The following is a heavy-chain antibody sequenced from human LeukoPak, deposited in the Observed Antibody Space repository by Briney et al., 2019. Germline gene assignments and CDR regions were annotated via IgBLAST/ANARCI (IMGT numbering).Heavy chain of an antibody. J-gene: IGHJ6*02. CDR3: ATDGRGVVGATQDYYYGMDV. CDR1: GYTFTGYY. CDR2: INPNSGGT. D-gene: IGHD1-26*01. Sequence: ASVRVSCKASGYTFTGYYMHWVRQAPGQGLEWMGWINPNSGGTNYAQKFQGRVTMTRDTSISTAYMELSRLRSDDTAVYYCATDGRGVVGATQDYYYGMDVWGQGTTVTVSS. V-gene: IGHV1-2*02.